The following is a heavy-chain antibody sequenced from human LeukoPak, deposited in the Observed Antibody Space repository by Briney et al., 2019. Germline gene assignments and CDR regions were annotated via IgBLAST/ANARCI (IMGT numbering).Heavy chain of an antibody. CDR2: INHSGST. CDR1: GGSFSGYY. CDR3: ARPGRRSSGYTY. V-gene: IGHV4-34*01. Sequence: SETLSLTCAVYGGSFSGYYWSWIRQPPGKGLEWIGEINHSGSTNYNPSLKSRVTISVDTSKNQFSLKLSSVTAADTAVYYCARPGRRSSGYTYWGQGTLVTVSS. J-gene: IGHJ4*02. D-gene: IGHD3-22*01.